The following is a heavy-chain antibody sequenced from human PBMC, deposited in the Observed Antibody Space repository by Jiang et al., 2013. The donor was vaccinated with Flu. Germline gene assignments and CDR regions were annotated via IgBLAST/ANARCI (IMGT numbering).Heavy chain of an antibody. CDR3: ARTGDAARRGWDAFDI. CDR2: IYYSGST. V-gene: IGHV4-59*01. D-gene: IGHD6-6*01. J-gene: IGHJ3*02. CDR1: GGSISSYY. Sequence: PGLVKPSETLSLTCTVSGGSISSYYWSWIRQPPGKGLEWIGYIYYSGSTNYNPSLKSRVTISVDTSKNQFSLKLSSVTAADTAVYYCARTGDAARRGWDAFDIWGQGTMVTVSS.